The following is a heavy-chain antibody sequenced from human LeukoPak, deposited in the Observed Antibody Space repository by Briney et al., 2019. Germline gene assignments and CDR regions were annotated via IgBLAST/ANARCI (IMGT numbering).Heavy chain of an antibody. CDR1: GFTFSSYA. J-gene: IGHJ4*02. D-gene: IGHD4-23*01. CDR3: AKTSGGNY. Sequence: PGGSLRLSCAASGFTFSSYAMSWVRRAPGKGLEWVSGISEGGGSTYYADSVKGRFTISRDNPRNTVYLQMNSLRVEDSAVYYCAKTSGGNYWGQGTLVTVSS. CDR2: ISEGGGST. V-gene: IGHV3-23*01.